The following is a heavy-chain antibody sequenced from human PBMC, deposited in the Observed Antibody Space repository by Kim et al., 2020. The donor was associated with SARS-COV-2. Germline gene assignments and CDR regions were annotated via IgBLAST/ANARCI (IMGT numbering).Heavy chain of an antibody. CDR3: ARAVIFRNRQQLVSFDI. V-gene: IGHV3-21*01. J-gene: IGHJ3*02. Sequence: GSLRLSCAASGFTFSSYSMNWVRQAPGKGLEWVSSISSSSSYIYYADSVKGRFTISRDNAKNSLYLQMNSLRAEDTAVYYCARAVIFRNRQQLVSFDIWGQGTMVTVSS. D-gene: IGHD6-13*01. CDR1: GFTFSSYS. CDR2: ISSSSSYI.